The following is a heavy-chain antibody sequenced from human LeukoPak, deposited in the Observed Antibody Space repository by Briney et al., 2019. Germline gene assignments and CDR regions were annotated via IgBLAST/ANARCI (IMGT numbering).Heavy chain of an antibody. J-gene: IGHJ4*02. V-gene: IGHV1-46*01. Sequence: ASVKVSCKASGYTFTSYYMHWVRQAPGQGLEWMGIINPSGGSTSYAQKFQGRVTMTRDTSTSTVYMELSSLRSEDTAVYYCASGRGYSYGYGVGIDYWGQGTLVTVSS. D-gene: IGHD5-18*01. CDR3: ASGRGYSYGYGVGIDY. CDR2: INPSGGST. CDR1: GYTFTSYY.